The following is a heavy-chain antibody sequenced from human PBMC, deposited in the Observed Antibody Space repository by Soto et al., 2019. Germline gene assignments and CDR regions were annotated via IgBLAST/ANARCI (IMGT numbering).Heavy chain of an antibody. J-gene: IGHJ6*02. CDR3: ARDNIRDSSGWRGVGYGMDV. CDR1: GDTFSSYA. Sequence: QVQLVQSGAEVKKPGSSVKVSCKASGDTFSSYAFSWVRQAPGQGLEWMGGIIPIFGTANYAQKLQGRVTITADESTSTAYMELISLRSEDTAVYYCARDNIRDSSGWRGVGYGMDVWGQGTTVTVSS. D-gene: IGHD6-19*01. V-gene: IGHV1-69*01. CDR2: IIPIFGTA.